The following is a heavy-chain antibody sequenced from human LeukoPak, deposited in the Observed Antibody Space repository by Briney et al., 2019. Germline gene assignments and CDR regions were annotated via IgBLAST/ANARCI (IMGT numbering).Heavy chain of an antibody. CDR2: ITPTIGGT. Sequence: GASVKASCKASGHTFTGDDMHWVRQAPGQGLELFGWITPTIGGTNYAQKFQGRVTMTRDTSISTAYMELSRLRSDDTAVYYCARVLTGYSQFHTPYYYYYYMDVWGKGTTVTISS. V-gene: IGHV1-2*02. CDR1: GHTFTGDD. CDR3: ARVLTGYSQFHTPYYYYYYMDV. J-gene: IGHJ6*03. D-gene: IGHD3-9*01.